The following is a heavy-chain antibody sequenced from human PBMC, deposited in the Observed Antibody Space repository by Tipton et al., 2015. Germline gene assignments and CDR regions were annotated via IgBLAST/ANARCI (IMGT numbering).Heavy chain of an antibody. CDR2: ISYTDGA. Sequence: TLSLTCTVSGGSVTSGSYYWSWIRQPPGKGLEWIGNISYTDGAHYNPALKSRVTISVDTSKTQFSLKMRSVTATDTAVYYCARARGRHGGLFDSWGQGTLVTVSS. V-gene: IGHV4-61*01. J-gene: IGHJ4*02. D-gene: IGHD4-23*01. CDR1: GGSVTSGSYY. CDR3: ARARGRHGGLFDS.